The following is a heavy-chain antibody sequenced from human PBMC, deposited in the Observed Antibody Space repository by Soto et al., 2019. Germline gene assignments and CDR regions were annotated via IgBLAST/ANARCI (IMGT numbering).Heavy chain of an antibody. V-gene: IGHV1-46*01. D-gene: IGHD6-25*01. Sequence: QVQLVQSGAEVKKPGASVKVSCKAFGYTFTIYYIHWVRQAPGQGLEWMGVINTSGGSPTYVQKFQDRVTMTRDTSTSTVYMELSSLRSEDTAVYYCARGGRHSDYYYYYGMDVWGQGTTVTVSS. CDR1: GYTFTIYY. CDR3: ARGGRHSDYYYYYGMDV. J-gene: IGHJ6*02. CDR2: INTSGGSP.